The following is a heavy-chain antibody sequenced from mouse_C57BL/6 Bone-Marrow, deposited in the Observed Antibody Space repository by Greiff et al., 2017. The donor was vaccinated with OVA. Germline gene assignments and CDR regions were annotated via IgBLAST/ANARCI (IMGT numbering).Heavy chain of an antibody. J-gene: IGHJ2*01. D-gene: IGHD4-1*01. CDR1: GYTFTDYY. Sequence: QVQLQQSGPELVKPGASVKISCKASGYTFTDYYINWVKQRPGQGLEWIGWIHPGSGNTKYNEKFKGKATLTVDTSSSTAYMQLSSLTSEDSAVYFWAREDWDYFDYWGQGTTLTVSS. CDR3: AREDWDYFDY. V-gene: IGHV1-84*01. CDR2: IHPGSGNT.